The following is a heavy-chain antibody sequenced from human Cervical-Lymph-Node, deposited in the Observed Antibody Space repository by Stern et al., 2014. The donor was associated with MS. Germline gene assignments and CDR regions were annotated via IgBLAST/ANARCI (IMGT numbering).Heavy chain of an antibody. D-gene: IGHD4-17*01. Sequence: QVQLVQSGSEVKKPGASVKVSCKASGDTFASYPIHWLRQAPGQGFVWRVIVDPTDVRTTYAQTFKGRVTLTRYTSTRTVYMELSSLRTEDTAMYFCANPLPYANWGQGTRVTVSS. J-gene: IGHJ1*01. V-gene: IGHV1-46*03. CDR1: GDTFASYP. CDR3: ANPLPYAN. CDR2: VDPTDVRT.